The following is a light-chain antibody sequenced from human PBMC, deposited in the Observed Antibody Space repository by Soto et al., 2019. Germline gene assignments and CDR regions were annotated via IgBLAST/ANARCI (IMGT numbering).Light chain of an antibody. CDR2: EVS. Sequence: QSVLTQAPSASGSPGQSVAISCTGTSSDVGGYNYVSWYQQHPGKAPKLMIYEVSKRPSGVPDRFSGSKSGNTASLTVSGLQAEDEADYHCSSYAGGIYVFGTGTKVTVL. J-gene: IGLJ1*01. V-gene: IGLV2-8*01. CDR3: SSYAGGIYV. CDR1: SSDVGGYNY.